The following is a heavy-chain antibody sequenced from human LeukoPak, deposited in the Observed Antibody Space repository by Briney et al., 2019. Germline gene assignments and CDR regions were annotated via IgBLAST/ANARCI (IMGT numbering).Heavy chain of an antibody. V-gene: IGHV1-46*01. CDR1: GYTFTSYY. J-gene: IGHJ6*02. Sequence: ASVKVSCKASGYTFTSYYMHWVRQAPGQGLEWMGIINPGGGSTSYAQKFQGRVTMTRDTSTSTVYMELSSLRSEDTAVYYCASASYSNLEDYYYYYGMDVWGQGTTVTVSS. D-gene: IGHD4-11*01. CDR2: INPGGGST. CDR3: ASASYSNLEDYYYYYGMDV.